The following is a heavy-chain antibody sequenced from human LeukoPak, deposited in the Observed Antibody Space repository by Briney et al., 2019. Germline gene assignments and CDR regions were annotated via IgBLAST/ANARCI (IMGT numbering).Heavy chain of an antibody. D-gene: IGHD6-19*01. J-gene: IGHJ4*02. Sequence: SETLSLTCTVSGGSISSHYWSWIRQPAGKGLEWIGRIYTSGSTNYNPSLKSRVTISVDKSKNQFSLKLSSVSAADTAVYHCARGEVAGPFDYWGQGTLVTVSS. CDR1: GGSISSHY. V-gene: IGHV4-4*07. CDR2: IYTSGST. CDR3: ARGEVAGPFDY.